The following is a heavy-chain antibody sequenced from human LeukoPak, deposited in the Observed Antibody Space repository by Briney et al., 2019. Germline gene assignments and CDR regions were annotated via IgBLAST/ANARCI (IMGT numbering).Heavy chain of an antibody. D-gene: IGHD6-13*01. CDR2: IYYSGST. J-gene: IGHJ4*02. CDR3: ARDSGAAGTDY. Sequence: SETLSLTCTVSGGSISSYYWSWIRQPPGKGLEWIGYIYYSGSTNYNPSLKSRVTISVDTSKNQFSLKLSSVTAADTAVYYYARDSGAAGTDYWGQGTLVTVSS. CDR1: GGSISSYY. V-gene: IGHV4-59*01.